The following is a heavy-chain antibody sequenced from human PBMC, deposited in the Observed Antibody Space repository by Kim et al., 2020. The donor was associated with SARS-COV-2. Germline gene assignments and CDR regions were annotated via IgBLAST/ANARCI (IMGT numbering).Heavy chain of an antibody. V-gene: IGHV3-30*18. CDR3: AKDVLYGSGSYCCWFDP. CDR1: GFTFSSYG. CDR2: ISYDGSNK. J-gene: IGHJ5*02. D-gene: IGHD3-10*01. Sequence: GGSLRLSCAASGFTFSSYGMHWVRQAPGKGLEWVAVISYDGSNKYYADSVKGRFTISRDNSKNTLYLQMNSLSAEDTAVYYCAKDVLYGSGSYCCWFDPWGQGTLVTVSS.